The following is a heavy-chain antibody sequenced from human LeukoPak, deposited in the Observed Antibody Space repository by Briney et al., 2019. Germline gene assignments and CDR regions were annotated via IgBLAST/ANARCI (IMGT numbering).Heavy chain of an antibody. CDR3: ARSGMVRGARAFDI. Sequence: GGSLRLSCAASGFTFSSYSMNWVRQAPGKGLEWVSYISSSGSTIYYADSVKGRFTISRDNAKNSLYLQMNSLRAEDTAVHYCARSGMVRGARAFDIWGQGTMVTVSS. D-gene: IGHD3-10*01. V-gene: IGHV3-48*04. J-gene: IGHJ3*02. CDR1: GFTFSSYS. CDR2: ISSSGSTI.